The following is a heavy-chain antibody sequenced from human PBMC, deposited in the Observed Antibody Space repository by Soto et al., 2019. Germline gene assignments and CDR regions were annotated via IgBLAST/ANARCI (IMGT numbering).Heavy chain of an antibody. CDR1: GFTFSSYS. D-gene: IGHD5-12*01. CDR2: ISSSSSYI. Sequence: EVQLVESGGGLGKPGGSLRLSCAASGFTFSSYSMNWVRQAPGKGLEWVSSISSSSSYIYYADSVKGRFTISRDNTKNSLYLQMNSLRAEDTAVYYCARYRGYSGYVHFDYWGQSTLVTVSS. J-gene: IGHJ4*02. CDR3: ARYRGYSGYVHFDY. V-gene: IGHV3-21*01.